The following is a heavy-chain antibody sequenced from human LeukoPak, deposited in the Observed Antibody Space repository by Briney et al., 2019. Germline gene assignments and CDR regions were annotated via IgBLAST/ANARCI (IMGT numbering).Heavy chain of an antibody. J-gene: IGHJ4*02. CDR2: IKQDGSEK. V-gene: IGHV3-7*01. CDR1: GFTFSSYW. Sequence: PGGSLRLSCAASGFTFSSYWMSWARQAPGKGLEWVANIKQDGSEKYYVDSVKGRFTISRDNAKNSLYLQMNSLRAEDTAVYYCARDAAAAGTYYFDYWGQGTLVTVSS. D-gene: IGHD6-13*01. CDR3: ARDAAAAGTYYFDY.